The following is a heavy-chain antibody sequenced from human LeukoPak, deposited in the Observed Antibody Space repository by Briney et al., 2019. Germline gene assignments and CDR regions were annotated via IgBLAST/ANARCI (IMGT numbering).Heavy chain of an antibody. V-gene: IGHV4-61*02. CDR1: GGSISSGSYY. CDR3: ARGFPSYYYDSSGYGSWFDP. CDR2: IYTSGST. Sequence: PSETLSLTCTVSGGSISSGSYYWSWLRQPAGQGLEWIGRIYTSGSTNYNPSLKSRVTISVDTTKNQFSLKLSSVTAADTAVYYCARGFPSYYYDSSGYGSWFDPWGQGTLVTVSS. J-gene: IGHJ5*02. D-gene: IGHD3-22*01.